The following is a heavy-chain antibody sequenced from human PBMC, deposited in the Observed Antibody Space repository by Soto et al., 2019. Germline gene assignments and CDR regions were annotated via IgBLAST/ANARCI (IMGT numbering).Heavy chain of an antibody. J-gene: IGHJ6*02. CDR2: ISDSGGST. D-gene: IGHD2-21*02. CDR1: GYTFSNYA. V-gene: IGHV3-23*01. Sequence: EVQLLESGGGLVQPGGSLRLSCVASGYTFSNYAMSWVRQAPGKGLEWVSGISDSGGSTYHADSVKGRFTISRDNSKNTLYLQMNSLRAEDTAVYYCAKDRLVLSYFYYGMEVWGQGTTVTVSS. CDR3: AKDRLVLSYFYYGMEV.